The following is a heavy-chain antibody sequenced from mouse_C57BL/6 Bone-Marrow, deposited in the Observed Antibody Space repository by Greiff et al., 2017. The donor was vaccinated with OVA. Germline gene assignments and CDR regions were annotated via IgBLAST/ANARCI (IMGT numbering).Heavy chain of an antibody. V-gene: IGHV1-55*01. CDR3: ARGAYGSSYWYFDV. D-gene: IGHD1-1*01. CDR1: GYTFTSYW. J-gene: IGHJ1*03. Sequence: QVQLQQPGAELVKPGASVKMSCKASGYTFTSYWITWVKQRPGQGLAWIGDIYPGSGSTNYNEKFKSKATLTVDTSSSTAYMQLSSLTSEDSAVYYCARGAYGSSYWYFDVWGTGTTVTVSS. CDR2: IYPGSGST.